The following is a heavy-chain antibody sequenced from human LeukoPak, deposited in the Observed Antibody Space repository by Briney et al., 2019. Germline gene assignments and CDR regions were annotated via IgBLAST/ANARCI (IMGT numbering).Heavy chain of an antibody. D-gene: IGHD6-13*01. CDR1: GFTFSSYA. J-gene: IGHJ2*01. CDR3: AKGSSTYSITSYWYFDL. Sequence: PGGSLRLSCAASGFTFSSYAMSWVHQAPGKGLQWVSSISATGGSIYYADSVKGRSTVSRDNSKNTLYLQMNSLRAEDTAVYYCAKGSSTYSITSYWYFDLWGRGTLVTVSS. V-gene: IGHV3-23*01. CDR2: ISATGGSI.